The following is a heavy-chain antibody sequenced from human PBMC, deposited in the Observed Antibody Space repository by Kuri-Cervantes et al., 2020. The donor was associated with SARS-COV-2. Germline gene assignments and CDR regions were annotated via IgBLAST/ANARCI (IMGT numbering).Heavy chain of an antibody. CDR3: ARTSTQYYYDSSGNYEFDY. CDR1: GFSLGTSGMC. V-gene: IGHV2-70*11. Sequence: SGPTLVTPTPTLTLTCTFSGFSLGTSGMCVSWIRQPPGKALEWLARIDWDDDKYYSTSLKTRLTISKDTSKNQVVLTMTNMDPVDTATYYCARTSTQYYYDSSGNYEFDYWGQGTLVTVSS. J-gene: IGHJ4*02. CDR2: IDWDDDK. D-gene: IGHD3-22*01.